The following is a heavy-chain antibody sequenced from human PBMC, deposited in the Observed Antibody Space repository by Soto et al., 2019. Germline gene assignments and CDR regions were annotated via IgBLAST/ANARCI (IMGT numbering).Heavy chain of an antibody. D-gene: IGHD2-8*01. CDR1: GYSFTSYW. CDR3: ARQGRKDIVLMVPDY. CDR2: IDPSDSYT. Sequence: PGESLKISCKGSGYSFTSYWISWVRQMPGKGLEWMGRIDPSDSYTNYSPSFQGHVTISADKSISTAYLQWSSLKASDTAMYYCARQGRKDIVLMVPDYWGQGTLVTVSS. V-gene: IGHV5-10-1*01. J-gene: IGHJ4*02.